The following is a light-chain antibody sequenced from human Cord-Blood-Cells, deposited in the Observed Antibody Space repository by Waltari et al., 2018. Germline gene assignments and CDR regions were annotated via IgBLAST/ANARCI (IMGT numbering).Light chain of an antibody. CDR3: NSRDSSGNHVV. CDR1: SLRSDY. J-gene: IGLJ2*01. Sequence: SSELTQDPAVSVALGQTVRITCQGDSLRSDYASWYQQKPGQAPVLVIYGKNNRPSGIPDRVSGSSSGNTASLTITGAQAEDEADYYCNSRDSSGNHVVFGGGTKLTVL. CDR2: GKN. V-gene: IGLV3-19*01.